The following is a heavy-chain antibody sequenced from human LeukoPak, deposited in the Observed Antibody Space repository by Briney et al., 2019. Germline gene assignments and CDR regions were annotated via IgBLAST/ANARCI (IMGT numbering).Heavy chain of an antibody. CDR3: ARLWSDIVVVPAAINYYYGMDV. CDR2: IYYSGST. Sequence: SETLSLTCTVSGGSISSYYWSWIRQTPGKGLEWIGYIYYSGSTNYNPSLKSRVTISVDTSKNQFSLKLSSVTAADTAVYYCARLWSDIVVVPAAINYYYGMDVWGQGTTVTVSS. D-gene: IGHD2-2*02. CDR1: GGSISSYY. J-gene: IGHJ6*02. V-gene: IGHV4-59*08.